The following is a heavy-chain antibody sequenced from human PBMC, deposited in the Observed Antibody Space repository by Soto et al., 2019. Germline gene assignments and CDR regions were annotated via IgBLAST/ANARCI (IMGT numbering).Heavy chain of an antibody. V-gene: IGHV1-24*01. J-gene: IGHJ4*02. D-gene: IGHD3-22*01. CDR2: FDPEDGET. CDR1: GYTLTELS. CDR3: ATGPYDSSGYGSPGFDY. Sequence: GASVKVSCKVSGYTLTELSMHWVRQAPGKGLEWMGGFDPEDGETIYAQKFQGRVTMTEDTSTDTAYMELSSLRSEDTAVYYCATGPYDSSGYGSPGFDYWGQGTLVTVSS.